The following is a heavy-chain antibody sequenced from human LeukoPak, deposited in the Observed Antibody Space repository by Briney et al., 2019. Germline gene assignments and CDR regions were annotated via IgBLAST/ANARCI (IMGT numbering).Heavy chain of an antibody. J-gene: IGHJ4*02. CDR3: ATGITGTKRVGYFDY. CDR1: GFTFSSYW. V-gene: IGHV3-7*01. D-gene: IGHD1-20*01. CDR2: IKQDGSEK. Sequence: GGSLRLSCAASGFTFSSYWMSWVRQAPGKGREWVANIKQDGSEKYYVDSVKGRFTISRDNAKNSLYLQMNSLRAEDTAVYYCATGITGTKRVGYFDYWGQGTLVTVSS.